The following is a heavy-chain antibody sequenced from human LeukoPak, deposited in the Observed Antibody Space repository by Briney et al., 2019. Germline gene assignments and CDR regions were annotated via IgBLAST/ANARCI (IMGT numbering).Heavy chain of an antibody. J-gene: IGHJ4*02. CDR3: ARDGGYCSGGSCYTHFDY. CDR2: INPNSGGT. D-gene: IGHD2-15*01. CDR1: GYTFTGYY. Sequence: ASVKVSCKASGYTFTGYYMHWVRQAPGQGLEWVGWINPNSGGTNYAQKLQGRVTMTTDTSTNTTYMELRSLRSDDTAVYYCARDGGYCSGGSCYTHFDYWGQGTLVTVSS. V-gene: IGHV1-2*02.